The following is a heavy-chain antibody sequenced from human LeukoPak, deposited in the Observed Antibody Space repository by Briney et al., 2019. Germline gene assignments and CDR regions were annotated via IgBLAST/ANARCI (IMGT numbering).Heavy chain of an antibody. D-gene: IGHD3-10*01. J-gene: IGHJ6*03. CDR2: IYHSGST. V-gene: IGHV4-38-2*02. CDR3: ARDTMGFGDYYYYMDV. CDR1: GYSISSGYY. Sequence: SETLSLTCTVSGYSISSGYYWGWIRQPPGKGLERIGSIYHSGSTYYNPSLKSRVTISVDTSKNQFSLKLSSVTAADTAVYYCARDTMGFGDYYYYMDVWGKGTTVTVSS.